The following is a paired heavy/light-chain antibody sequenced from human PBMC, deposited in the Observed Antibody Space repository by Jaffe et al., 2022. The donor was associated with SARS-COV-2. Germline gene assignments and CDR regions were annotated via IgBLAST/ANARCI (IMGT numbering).Heavy chain of an antibody. J-gene: IGHJ4*02. CDR1: GFTFSTHA. Sequence: QVQLVESGGGVVQPGGSLRLSCAASGFTFSTHAMHWVRQAPGKGLDWVAVILYDGSYKFYGDSVKGRFTISRDNSKGTLYLQMNSLRPEDTAVYYCAKRGHAEWYYLDDWGQGTLVTVSS. CDR2: ILYDGSYK. CDR3: AKRGHAEWYYLDD. V-gene: IGHV3-30*18. D-gene: IGHD2-8*01.
Light chain of an antibody. V-gene: IGLV2-8*01. J-gene: IGLJ2*01. CDR1: SSDVGGYNY. CDR2: DVS. Sequence: QSALTQPPSASGSPGQSVTISCTGTSSDVGGYNYVSWYQQHPGKAPKFIIYDVSYRPSGVPDRFSGSKSANTASLTISGLQAEDEATYYCSSYAGGNSVLFGGGTKLTVL. CDR3: SSYAGGNSVL.